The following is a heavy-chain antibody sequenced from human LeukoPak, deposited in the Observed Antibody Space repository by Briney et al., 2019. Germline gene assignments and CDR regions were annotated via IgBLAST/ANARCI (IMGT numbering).Heavy chain of an antibody. J-gene: IGHJ4*02. CDR2: ITGSGALT. D-gene: IGHD3-10*01. CDR1: GFTLSNYV. V-gene: IGHV3-23*01. Sequence: GGSLRLSCAASGFTLSNYVMTWVRQAPGKGLEWVSSITGSGALTYYADSVKGRFTISKDNAMDTLFLQMNSLRADDTAVYYCAKDRVDGSGSQFDSWGQGSLVTVSS. CDR3: AKDRVDGSGSQFDS.